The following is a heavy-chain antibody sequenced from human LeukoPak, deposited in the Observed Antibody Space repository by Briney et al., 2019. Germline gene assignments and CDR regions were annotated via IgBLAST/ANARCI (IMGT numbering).Heavy chain of an antibody. V-gene: IGHV3-23*01. CDR1: GFTFSSYA. CDR2: ISGSGGST. J-gene: IGHJ4*02. D-gene: IGHD1-26*01. CDR3: AKAPHPRGSSPRHFDY. Sequence: GGSLRLSCAASGFTFSSYAMSWVRQAPGKGLEWVSAISGSGGSTYYADSVKGRFTISRDSSKNTLYLQMNSLRAEDTAVYYCAKAPHPRGSSPRHFDYWGQGTLVTVSS.